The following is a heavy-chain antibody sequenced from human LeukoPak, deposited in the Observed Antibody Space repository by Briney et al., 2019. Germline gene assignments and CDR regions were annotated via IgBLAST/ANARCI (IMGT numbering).Heavy chain of an antibody. Sequence: PSETLSLTCTVSGGSISSYYWSWIRQPPGKGLEWIGYIYYSGSTYYNPSLKSRVTISVDTSKNQFSLKLSSVTAADTAVYYCARNLGIWSPFHIWGQGTMVTVSS. CDR3: ARNLGIWSPFHI. D-gene: IGHD3-16*01. V-gene: IGHV4-59*04. J-gene: IGHJ3*02. CDR1: GGSISSYY. CDR2: IYYSGST.